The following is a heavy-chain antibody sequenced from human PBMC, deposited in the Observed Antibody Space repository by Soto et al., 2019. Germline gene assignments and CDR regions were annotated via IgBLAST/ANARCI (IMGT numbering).Heavy chain of an antibody. D-gene: IGHD3-22*01. Sequence: EVQLVESGGALVHPGGSLRLSCAASGFIFSTFDIHWVRQAPGTGLEWVSGIGTLSDAVYAASVQGRFTISRQNDKNSVYLQMNSLRAGDTAVYYCARGRSFSYDSTPPPRFDPRGQGTLVIVSS. CDR3: ARGRSFSYDSTPPPRFDP. J-gene: IGHJ5*02. CDR1: GFIFSTFD. CDR2: IGTLSDA. V-gene: IGHV3-13*01.